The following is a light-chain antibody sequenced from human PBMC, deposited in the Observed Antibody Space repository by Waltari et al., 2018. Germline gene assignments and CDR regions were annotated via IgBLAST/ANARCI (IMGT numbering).Light chain of an antibody. V-gene: IGKV4-1*01. Sequence: DIVMTQSPESLAVSLGERATINCKSSQSVLYSSNNKNYLAWYQQKPGQPPKLLIYWASTRESGVPDRFRGSGSATDFTLSISSLQAEDVAVYYCQQYYGSPFTFGPGTKVDIK. J-gene: IGKJ3*01. CDR2: WAS. CDR1: QSVLYSSNNKNY. CDR3: QQYYGSPFT.